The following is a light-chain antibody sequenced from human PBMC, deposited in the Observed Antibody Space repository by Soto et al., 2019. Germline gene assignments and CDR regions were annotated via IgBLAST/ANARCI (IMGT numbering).Light chain of an antibody. CDR2: KAS. CDR3: QQYNSFPT. Sequence: DIQMTQSPSTLSASVGDRVTITCRASHSISSWLAWYQQKPGKAPKLLIYKASSLESGVPSRFSGSGSGTEFTLTISSLQPDDFASYYCQQYNSFPTFGQGTKVESK. CDR1: HSISSW. J-gene: IGKJ1*01. V-gene: IGKV1-5*03.